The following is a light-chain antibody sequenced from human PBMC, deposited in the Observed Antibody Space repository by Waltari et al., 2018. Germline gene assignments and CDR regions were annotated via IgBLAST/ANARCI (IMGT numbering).Light chain of an antibody. CDR3: MQGSHWPWT. J-gene: IGKJ1*01. CDR1: QSLVSFAGNTY. V-gene: IGKV2-30*01. CDR2: KVS. Sequence: DVVMTQSPLSLPVTLGQQASISRRASQSLVSFAGNTYFNWFQQRPGQSPRRLLYKVSNRDSGVPDRFSGSGSGTDFTLRISRVEAEDVGVYYCMQGSHWPWTFGQGTKVEIK.